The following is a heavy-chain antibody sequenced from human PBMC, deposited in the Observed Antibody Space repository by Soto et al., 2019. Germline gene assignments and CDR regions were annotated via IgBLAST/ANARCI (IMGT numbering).Heavy chain of an antibody. CDR3: ATTRGLAVGGSFDY. V-gene: IGHV4-39*01. CDR2: FYDGNT. CDR1: GGSITRRSSY. D-gene: IGHD3-10*01. Sequence: SETLSLTCIVSGGSITRRSSYWARIRQPPGKGLEWVGTFYDGNTYHNPSLRSRITIAVDTSKNQFSLKLNSVAAADTAFYYCATTRGLAVGGSFDYWGQGMLVTVSS. J-gene: IGHJ4*02.